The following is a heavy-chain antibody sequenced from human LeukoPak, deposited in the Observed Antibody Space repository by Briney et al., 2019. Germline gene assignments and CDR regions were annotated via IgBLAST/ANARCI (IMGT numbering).Heavy chain of an antibody. V-gene: IGHV1-24*01. CDR3: APLSSYSSGWYNAFDI. CDR2: FDPEVGET. J-gene: IGHJ3*02. Sequence: ASVEVSCKVSGYTLTELSMHWVRQAPGKGLEWMGGFDPEVGETIYAQKFQGRVTMTEDTSTDTAYMELSSLRSEDTAVYYCAPLSSYSSGWYNAFDIWGQGTMVTVSS. CDR1: GYTLTELS. D-gene: IGHD6-19*01.